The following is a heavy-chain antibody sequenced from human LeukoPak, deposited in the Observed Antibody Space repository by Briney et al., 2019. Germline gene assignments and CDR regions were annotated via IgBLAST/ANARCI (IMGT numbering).Heavy chain of an antibody. D-gene: IGHD2-15*01. CDR2: IIGSGGAT. J-gene: IGHJ4*02. CDR1: GFTFSGYA. V-gene: IGHV3-23*01. CDR3: AKGRGYCSGGSCYSGFDY. Sequence: GGSLRLSCAASGFTFSGYAMSWVRQAPGKGLEWVSTIIGSGGATYYADSVKGRLTISRDNSKNTLYLQTNTLRAEDTAVYYCAKGRGYCSGGSCYSGFDYWGQGTLVTVSS.